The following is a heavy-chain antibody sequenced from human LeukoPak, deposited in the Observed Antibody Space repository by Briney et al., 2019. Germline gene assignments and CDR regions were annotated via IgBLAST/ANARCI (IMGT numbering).Heavy chain of an antibody. CDR1: GGSISSSNW. V-gene: IGHV4-4*02. CDR2: IYHSGST. Sequence: SETLSLTCAVSGGSISSSNWWSWVCQPPGKGLEWIGEIYHSGSTNYNPSLKSRVTISVDKSKNQFSLKLSSVTAADTAVYYCARVEGDTAMVNFDYWGQGTLVTVSS. J-gene: IGHJ4*02. CDR3: ARVEGDTAMVNFDY. D-gene: IGHD5-18*01.